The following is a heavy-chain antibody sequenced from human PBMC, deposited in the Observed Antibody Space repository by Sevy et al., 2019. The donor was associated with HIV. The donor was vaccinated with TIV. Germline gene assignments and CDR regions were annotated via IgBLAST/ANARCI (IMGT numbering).Heavy chain of an antibody. V-gene: IGHV1-18*01. CDR1: GYTFNTYG. CDR2: ISSYYGNT. Sequence: ASVKVSCKASGYTFNTYGISWVRQAPGQGLEWMGWISSYYGNTNFAQKLQGRVTMTTDTITNTAYMELTSLRSDDTAVYYCARERTRWQQLVEYYLGMDVWGQGTPVTVSS. J-gene: IGHJ6*02. D-gene: IGHD6-13*01. CDR3: ARERTRWQQLVEYYLGMDV.